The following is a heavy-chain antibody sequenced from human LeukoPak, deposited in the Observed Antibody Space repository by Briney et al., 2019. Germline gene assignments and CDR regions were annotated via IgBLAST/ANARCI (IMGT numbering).Heavy chain of an antibody. J-gene: IGHJ4*02. CDR1: GYTVTGCH. CDR2: INPNSGGT. D-gene: IGHD3-10*01. V-gene: IGHV1-2*02. CDR3: AGDMVRGVILRRVLEY. Sequence: ASVKVSCKASGYTVTGCHMHWVRQAPGQGLEWMGWINPNSGGTNYAQKFQGRVTMTRDTSINTAYMELSRLRSDDTAVYHCAGDMVRGVILRRVLEYWGQGTLVTVSS.